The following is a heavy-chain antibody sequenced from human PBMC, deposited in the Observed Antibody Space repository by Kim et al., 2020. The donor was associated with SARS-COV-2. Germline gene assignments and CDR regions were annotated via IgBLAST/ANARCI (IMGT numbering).Heavy chain of an antibody. V-gene: IGHV3-66*01. D-gene: IGHD4-17*01. J-gene: IGHJ6*02. CDR1: GFTVSSNY. CDR3: ARDATDYGDYWSGYYYGMDV. CDR2: IYSGGST. Sequence: GGSLRLSCAPSGFTVSSNYMSWVRQAPGKGLEWVSVIYSGGSTYYADSVKGRFTISRDNSKNTLYLQMNSLRAEDTAVYYCARDATDYGDYWSGYYYGMDVWGQGTTVTVSS.